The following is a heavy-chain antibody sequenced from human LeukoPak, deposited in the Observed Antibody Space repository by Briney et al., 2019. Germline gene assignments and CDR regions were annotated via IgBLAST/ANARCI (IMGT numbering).Heavy chain of an antibody. D-gene: IGHD5-12*01. Sequence: PSETLSLTCTVSGYSISSGYYWAWIRQPPGKGLEWIGEINHSGSTNYNPSLKSRVTISVDTSKNQFSLKLSSVTAADTAMYYCARVSGYDWESFYDYWGQGSLVTVSS. CDR1: GYSISSGYY. V-gene: IGHV4-38-2*02. CDR2: INHSGST. CDR3: ARVSGYDWESFYDY. J-gene: IGHJ4*02.